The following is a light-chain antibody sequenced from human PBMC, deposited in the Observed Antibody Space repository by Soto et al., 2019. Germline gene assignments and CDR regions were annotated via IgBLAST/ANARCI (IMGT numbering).Light chain of an antibody. Sequence: EIVLTQSPGTLSLSPGERATLSCRASQSVSSSYLAWYQQKPGQAPRLLLCGASSRATGIPDRFSGSGSGTDCPLTISRLEPEDFAVYYCQQYGSSPLFTFGPGTKVDIK. V-gene: IGKV3-20*01. CDR1: QSVSSSY. CDR3: QQYGSSPLFT. CDR2: GAS. J-gene: IGKJ3*01.